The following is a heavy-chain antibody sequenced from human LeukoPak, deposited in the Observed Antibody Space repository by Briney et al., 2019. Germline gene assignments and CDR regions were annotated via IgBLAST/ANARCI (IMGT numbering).Heavy chain of an antibody. J-gene: IGHJ4*02. D-gene: IGHD3-3*01. V-gene: IGHV1-69*04. CDR3: ARDGGDFWSGHYFDY. CDR1: GGTFSSYA. CDR2: IIPILGIA. Sequence: SVKVSCKASGGTFSSYAISWVRQAPGQGLEWMGRIIPILGIANYAQKFQGRVTITADKSTSTAYMELSSLRSEDTAVYYCARDGGDFWSGHYFDYWGQGTLVTVSS.